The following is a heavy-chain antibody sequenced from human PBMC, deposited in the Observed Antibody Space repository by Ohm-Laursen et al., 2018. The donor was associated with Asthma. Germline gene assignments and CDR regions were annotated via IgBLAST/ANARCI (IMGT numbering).Heavy chain of an antibody. J-gene: IGHJ5*02. V-gene: IGHV4-31*03. Sequence: PSDTLSLTCTVSGGSITSGGYYWSWIRQHPGKGLEWIGYIHYSGYTYYNPSLKSRVTMSVDASKIHFSLKLGSVTAADTAVYYCARTRGAAGTTLDPWGQGTLVTVSS. CDR1: GGSITSGGYY. CDR3: ARTRGAAGTTLDP. CDR2: IHYSGYT. D-gene: IGHD6-13*01.